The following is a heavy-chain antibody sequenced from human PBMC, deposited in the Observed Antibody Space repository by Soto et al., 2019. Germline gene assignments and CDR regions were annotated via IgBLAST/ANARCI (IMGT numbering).Heavy chain of an antibody. Sequence: GSLRLSCAASGFTFSSYEMNWVRQAPGKGLEWVSYISSGGTIYYADSVKGHFTISRDNAKNSLYLQVNSLRAEDTAVYYCAIMYDTSALDFWGQGTLVTVSS. CDR1: GFTFSSYE. CDR3: AIMYDTSALDF. J-gene: IGHJ4*02. CDR2: ISSGGTI. D-gene: IGHD2-8*01. V-gene: IGHV3-48*03.